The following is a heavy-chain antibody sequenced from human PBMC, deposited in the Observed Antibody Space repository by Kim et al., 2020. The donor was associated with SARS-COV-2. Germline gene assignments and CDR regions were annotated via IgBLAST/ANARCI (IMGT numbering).Heavy chain of an antibody. D-gene: IGHD5-12*01. Sequence: ASVKVSCKASGYTFTGYYMHWVRQAPGQGLEWMGRINPNSGGTNYAQKFQGRVTMTRDTSISTAYMELSRLRSDDTAVYYCARDLSTIPTYYYGVDVWGQGTTVTVSS. CDR1: GYTFTGYY. J-gene: IGHJ6*02. CDR3: ARDLSTIPTYYYGVDV. V-gene: IGHV1-2*06. CDR2: INPNSGGT.